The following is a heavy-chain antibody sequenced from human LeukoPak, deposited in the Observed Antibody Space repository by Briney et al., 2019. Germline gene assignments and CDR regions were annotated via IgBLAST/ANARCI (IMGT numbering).Heavy chain of an antibody. V-gene: IGHV3-30-3*01. CDR2: ISYDGSNK. CDR1: GFTFSSYA. J-gene: IGHJ4*02. CDR3: ARVHLYSSGWDY. D-gene: IGHD6-19*01. Sequence: PGGSLRLSCAASGFTFSSYAMHWVRQAPGKGLEWVAVISYDGSNKYYADSVKGRLTISRDNSKNTLYLQMNSLRAEDTAVYYCARVHLYSSGWDYWGQGTLVTVSS.